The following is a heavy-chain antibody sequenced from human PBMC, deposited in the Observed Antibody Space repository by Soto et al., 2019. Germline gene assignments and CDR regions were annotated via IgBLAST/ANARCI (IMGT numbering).Heavy chain of an antibody. CDR3: AREEGGGYDHRWFDP. V-gene: IGHV4-31*03. Sequence: SLYLTCTVSGGSISSGGYYWSWIRQHPGKGLEWIGYIYYSGSTYYNPSLKSRVTISVDTSKNQFSLKLSSVTAADTAVYYCAREEGGGYDHRWFDPWGQGTLVTVSS. CDR2: IYYSGST. J-gene: IGHJ5*02. D-gene: IGHD5-12*01. CDR1: GGSISSGGYY.